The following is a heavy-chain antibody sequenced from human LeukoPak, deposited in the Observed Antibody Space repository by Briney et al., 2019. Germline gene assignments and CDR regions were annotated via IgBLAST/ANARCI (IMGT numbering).Heavy chain of an antibody. CDR3: AKDARRGYSYAFDY. CDR2: ISSSGSTI. J-gene: IGHJ4*02. Sequence: GGSLRLSCAASGFTFSDYYMSWIRQAPGKGLEWVSYISSSGSTIYYADSVKGRFTISRDNAKNTLYLQMNSLRAEDTAVYYCAKDARRGYSYAFDYWGQGTLVTVSS. D-gene: IGHD5-18*01. V-gene: IGHV3-11*01. CDR1: GFTFSDYY.